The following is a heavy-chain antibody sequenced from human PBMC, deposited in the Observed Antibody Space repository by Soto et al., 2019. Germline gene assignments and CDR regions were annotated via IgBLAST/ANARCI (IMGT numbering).Heavy chain of an antibody. D-gene: IGHD6-6*01. CDR1: GGSISSSSYY. V-gene: IGHV4-39*01. Sequence: PSETLSLTCTVSGGSISSSSYYWGWIRQPPGKGLEWIGSIYYSGSTYYNPSLKSRVTISVDTSKNQFSLKLSSVTAADTAVYYWARISSNWFDPWGQGTLVTVSS. J-gene: IGHJ5*02. CDR2: IYYSGST. CDR3: ARISSNWFDP.